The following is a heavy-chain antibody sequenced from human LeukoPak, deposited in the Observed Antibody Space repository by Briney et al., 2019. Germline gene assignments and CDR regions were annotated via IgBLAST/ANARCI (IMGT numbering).Heavy chain of an antibody. J-gene: IGHJ4*02. CDR2: INWNSGSI. CDR1: GFKFDEYV. D-gene: IGHD3-10*01. Sequence: GGSLRLSCAASGFKFDEYVMHWVRQAPGKGLEWVPGINWNSGSIDYADSVKGRFTISRDNAKNFLYVQMNNLRAEDTALYYCAKGTQRGNSGWGYFIDYWGQGTLVTVSS. V-gene: IGHV3-9*01. CDR3: AKGTQRGNSGWGYFIDY.